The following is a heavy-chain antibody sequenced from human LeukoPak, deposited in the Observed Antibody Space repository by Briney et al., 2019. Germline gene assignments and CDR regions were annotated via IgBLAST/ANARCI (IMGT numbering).Heavy chain of an antibody. J-gene: IGHJ3*02. CDR2: IYSGGAI. CDR3: ANVGAFNI. Sequence: AGGSLRLSCAVSGFTVSSHYITWVRQAPGKGLGWVSLIYSGGAIYYADSVRGRFTLSRDNSKNTVYLQINSLRVEDTAMYYCANVGAFNIWGQGTMVTVSS. CDR1: GFTVSSHY. V-gene: IGHV3-66*01.